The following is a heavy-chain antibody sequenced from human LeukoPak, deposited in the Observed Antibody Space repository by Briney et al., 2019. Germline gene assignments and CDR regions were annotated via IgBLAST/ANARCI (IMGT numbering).Heavy chain of an antibody. J-gene: IGHJ5*02. CDR1: GGTFSSYA. Sequence: GASVKVSCRASGGTFSSYAISWVRQAPGQGLEWMGGIIPIFGTANYAQKFQGRVTITADESTSTAYMELSSLRSEDTAVYYCARGGNSGSHNWFDPWGQGTLVTVSS. CDR3: ARGGNSGSHNWFDP. CDR2: IIPIFGTA. V-gene: IGHV1-69*01. D-gene: IGHD1-26*01.